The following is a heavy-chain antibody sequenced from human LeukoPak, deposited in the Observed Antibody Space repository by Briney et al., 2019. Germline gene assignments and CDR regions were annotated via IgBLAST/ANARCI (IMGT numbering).Heavy chain of an antibody. V-gene: IGHV4-61*02. J-gene: IGHJ4*02. CDR1: GGSISSGSYY. Sequence: PSETLSLTCTVSGGSISSGSYYWSWIRQPAGKGLEWIGRIYTSGSTNYNPSLKSRVTISVDTSKNQFSLKLSSVTAADTAVYYCARDSAMITFGGVIPKTTYYFDYWGQGTLVTVSS. CDR3: ARDSAMITFGGVIPKTTYYFDY. CDR2: IYTSGST. D-gene: IGHD3-16*02.